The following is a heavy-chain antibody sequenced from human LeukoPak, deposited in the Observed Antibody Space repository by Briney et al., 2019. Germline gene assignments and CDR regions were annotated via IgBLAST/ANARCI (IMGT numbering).Heavy chain of an antibody. J-gene: IGHJ5*02. CDR3: AREGTFSSPRNWFDP. CDR2: INPVGGVT. CDR1: GYIFTNYY. V-gene: IGHV1-46*01. Sequence: ASVKVSCKASGYIFTNYYLYWVRQAPGQGLERMGVINPVGGVTTYAQRFQGRVTMTRDTSTSTFDMELSILRSEDTAVYYCAREGTFSSPRNWFDPWGQGTLVTVSS. D-gene: IGHD6-13*01.